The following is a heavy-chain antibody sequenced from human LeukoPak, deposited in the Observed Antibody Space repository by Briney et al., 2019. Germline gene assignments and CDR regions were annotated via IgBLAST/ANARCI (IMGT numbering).Heavy chain of an antibody. D-gene: IGHD6-19*01. V-gene: IGHV3-23*01. CDR3: AKGGSSGYYLFDY. J-gene: IGHJ4*02. CDR2: ITGIGDGT. CDR1: GFTFSTYA. Sequence: GGSLRLSCAASGFTFSTYAMSWVRQAPGKWRGWVLSITGIGDGTYYADCVKGPFTISRDNSKITLYLQMNSLGAEDKAVYYCAKGGSSGYYLFDYWGQGTLVTVSS.